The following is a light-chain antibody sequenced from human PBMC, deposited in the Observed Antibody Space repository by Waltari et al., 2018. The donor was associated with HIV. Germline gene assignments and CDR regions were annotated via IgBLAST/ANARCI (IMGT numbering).Light chain of an antibody. Sequence: QSALTQPASVSGSPGKAINIPRTGTSSDVGRYKLASWDQQHPGKAPKLMIYEITKRPSGGANLFSGSKSANTSSLTIFGLQAEDEADYYCCSYTSSLTIMFGGRTKLTVL. J-gene: IGLJ3*02. CDR1: SSDVGRYKL. CDR2: EIT. CDR3: CSYTSSLTIM. V-gene: IGLV2-23*02.